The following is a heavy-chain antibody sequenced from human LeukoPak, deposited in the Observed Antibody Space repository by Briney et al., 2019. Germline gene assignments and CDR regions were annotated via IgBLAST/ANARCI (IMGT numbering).Heavy chain of an antibody. CDR1: GFTFSSYG. D-gene: IGHD3-9*01. CDR2: ISCSGGST. V-gene: IGHV3-23*01. Sequence: GGSLRLSCAASGFTFSSYGMSWVRQAPGKGLEWVLAISCSGGSTYYADSVKGGFTISRDNSKNTLYLQMNSLRAEDTAVYYCAKERLDYDILTGYSSGYYYYMDVWGKGTTVTISS. J-gene: IGHJ6*03. CDR3: AKERLDYDILTGYSSGYYYYMDV.